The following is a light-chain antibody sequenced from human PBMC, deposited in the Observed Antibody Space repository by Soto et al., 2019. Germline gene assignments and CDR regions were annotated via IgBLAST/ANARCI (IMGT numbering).Light chain of an antibody. CDR2: AAS. J-gene: IGKJ5*01. Sequence: DIQLTQSPASLSASVGDRVTITCRASQGISTYLAWYQHKPGKAPQLLIFAASTLQSGVPSRFSGSGSGTDFTLTISSLQPGDFATYYCQQSETYPLTFGQGTRLEIK. V-gene: IGKV1-9*01. CDR3: QQSETYPLT. CDR1: QGISTY.